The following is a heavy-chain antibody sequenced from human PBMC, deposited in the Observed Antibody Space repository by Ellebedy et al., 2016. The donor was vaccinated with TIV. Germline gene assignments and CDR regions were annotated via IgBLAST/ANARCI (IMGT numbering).Heavy chain of an antibody. D-gene: IGHD2-15*01. J-gene: IGHJ4*02. CDR1: GGSISSGGYF. V-gene: IGHV4-31*03. CDR2: IYYSGST. Sequence: SETLSLTCTVSGGSISSGGYFWSWIRQHPGKGLEWIGYIYYSGSTSYNPSLKSRVSISVDTSKSQISLRLKSVTAADTAVYYCARHAVVPTPGFEYWGPGALVTVSS. CDR3: ARHAVVPTPGFEY.